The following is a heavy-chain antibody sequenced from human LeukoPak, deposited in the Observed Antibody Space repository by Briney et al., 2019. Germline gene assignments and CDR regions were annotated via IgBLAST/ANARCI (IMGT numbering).Heavy chain of an antibody. CDR3: ARVSDSRRIDY. CDR2: IYHSGST. J-gene: IGHJ4*02. CDR1: GYSISSGYY. V-gene: IGHV4-38-2*02. Sequence: SETLSLTCTVSGYSISSGYYWGWIRQPPGKGLEWIGSIYHSGSTYYNPSLKSRVTISVDTSKNQFSLKLRSVTAADTAVHYCARVSDSRRIDYWGQGTLVTVSS. D-gene: IGHD4-11*01.